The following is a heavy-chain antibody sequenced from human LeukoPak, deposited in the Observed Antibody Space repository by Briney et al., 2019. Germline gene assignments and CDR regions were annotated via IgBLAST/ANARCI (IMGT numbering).Heavy chain of an antibody. CDR3: VRGGDLWYFDL. CDR2: IIPSGGST. J-gene: IGHJ2*01. V-gene: IGHV1-46*01. Sequence: GASVKVSCKASGYTFTSYYMHWVRQAPGQGLEWMGIIIPSGGSTTYEQKFQGRVTMTRDTSTSTVYMELSSLRSEDTAIYYCVRGGDLWYFDLWGGGTLVTVSS. D-gene: IGHD4-17*01. CDR1: GYTFTSYY.